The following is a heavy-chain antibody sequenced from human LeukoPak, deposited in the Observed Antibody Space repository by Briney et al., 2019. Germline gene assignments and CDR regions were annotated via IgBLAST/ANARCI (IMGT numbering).Heavy chain of an antibody. V-gene: IGHV4/OR15-8*02. J-gene: IGHJ4*02. CDR2: ISLSGQT. CDR3: SRESGAFCPFGY. D-gene: IGHD1-26*01. CDR1: GGSIRSTTW. Sequence: PSETLSLTCGVSGGSIRSTTWWSWVRQPPGQGLEWIGEISLSGQTNFNPSLNGRVTMSLDESRNQLSLKLTSVTAADTAIYYCSRESGAFCPFGYWGQGTLVIV.